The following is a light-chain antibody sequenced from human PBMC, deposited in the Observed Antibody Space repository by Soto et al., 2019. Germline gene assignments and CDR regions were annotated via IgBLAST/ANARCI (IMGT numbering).Light chain of an antibody. CDR3: SSFTTSSTRV. CDR2: EVS. Sequence: QSALTQPASVSGSPGQSITISCTGTSSDVVSYNLVSWYQQYPGKAPKLMIYEVSYRPSGVSNRFSGSKSGNTASLTISGLQAEDEADYYCSSFTTSSTRVFGTGTKVTVL. V-gene: IGLV2-14*02. CDR1: SSDVVSYNL. J-gene: IGLJ1*01.